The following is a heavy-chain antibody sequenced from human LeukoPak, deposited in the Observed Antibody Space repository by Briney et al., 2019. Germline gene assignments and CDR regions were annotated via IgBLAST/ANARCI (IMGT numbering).Heavy chain of an antibody. Sequence: GRSLRLSCAASGFTFSRYALHWVRQAPGKGLEWVAVISFDATKTYYADAVNGRFSISRDNSNSTLFLQMNSLRENDTSVYHCARGRGATKKYWGQGTLVTVSS. CDR3: ARGRGATKKY. V-gene: IGHV3-30*04. CDR2: ISFDATKT. D-gene: IGHD1-26*01. J-gene: IGHJ4*02. CDR1: GFTFSRYA.